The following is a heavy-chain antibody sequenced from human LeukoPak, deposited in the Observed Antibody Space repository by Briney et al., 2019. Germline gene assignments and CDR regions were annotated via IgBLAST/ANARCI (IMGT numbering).Heavy chain of an antibody. Sequence: PGGSLRLSCAASGFTVSSNYMSWVRQAPEKGLEWVSVIYSGGSTYYADSVKGRFTISRDNSKNTLYLQMNSLRAEDTAVYYCARPYSSGWYSIDYWGQGTLVTVSS. CDR3: ARPYSSGWYSIDY. J-gene: IGHJ4*02. CDR1: GFTVSSNY. V-gene: IGHV3-53*01. D-gene: IGHD6-19*01. CDR2: IYSGGST.